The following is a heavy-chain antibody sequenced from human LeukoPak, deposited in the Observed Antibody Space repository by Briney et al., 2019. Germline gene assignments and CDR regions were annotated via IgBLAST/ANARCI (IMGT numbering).Heavy chain of an antibody. CDR2: IIGSGRTT. D-gene: IGHD2-21*01. CDR1: GFTFRSFA. CDR3: AKKEGDTYFSWYMDV. Sequence: GGSLRLSCATSGFTFRSFAMSWVRQAPGKGLEWVSGIIGSGRTTFYADSVKGRFTISRDNSKNTLYLQMNSLRAEDTAIYYCAKKEGDTYFSWYMDVWGKGTTVTVSS. J-gene: IGHJ6*03. V-gene: IGHV3-23*01.